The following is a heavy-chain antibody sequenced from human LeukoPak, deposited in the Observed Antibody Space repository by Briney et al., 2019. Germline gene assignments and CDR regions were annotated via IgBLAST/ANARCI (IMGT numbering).Heavy chain of an antibody. CDR3: ASYSGYDTSKVDAFDI. J-gene: IGHJ3*02. Sequence: KPSETLSLTCTVSGGSISSYYWSWIRQPPGKGLEWIGYIYYSGSTNYNPSLKSRVTISVGTSKNQFSLKLSSVTAADTAVYYCASYSGYDTSKVDAFDIWGQGTMVTVSS. CDR1: GGSISSYY. V-gene: IGHV4-59*01. D-gene: IGHD5-12*01. CDR2: IYYSGST.